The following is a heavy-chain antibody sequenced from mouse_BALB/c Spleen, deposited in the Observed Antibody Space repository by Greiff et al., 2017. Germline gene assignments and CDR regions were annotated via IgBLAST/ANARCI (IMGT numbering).Heavy chain of an antibody. Sequence: EVQGVESGGGLVQPGGSLRLSCATSGFTFTDYYMSWVRQPPGKALEWLGFIRNKANGYTTEYSASVKGQFTISRDTSQRNLYLQMDTLRAKDSATYYCARDRGMITTGYAMDYWGQGTSVTVSS. CDR1: GFTFTDYY. CDR3: ARDRGMITTGYAMDY. J-gene: IGHJ4*01. V-gene: IGHV7-3*02. CDR2: IRNKANGYTT. D-gene: IGHD2-4*01.